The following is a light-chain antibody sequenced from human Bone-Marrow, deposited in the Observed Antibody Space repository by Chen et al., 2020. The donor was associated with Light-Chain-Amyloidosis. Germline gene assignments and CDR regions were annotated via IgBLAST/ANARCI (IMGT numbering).Light chain of an antibody. J-gene: IGLJ1*01. CDR1: SSDVGGDNH. CDR2: AVT. V-gene: IGLV2-14*01. CDR3: SSYTITNTLV. Sequence: QSALTQPASVSGSPGQSIPNSCTGTSSDVGGDNHVSWYQHHPDKAPKLMIYAVTNRPSWVPDRFSGSKSDNTASLTISGLQTEDEADYFCSSYTITNTLVFGSGTRVTVL.